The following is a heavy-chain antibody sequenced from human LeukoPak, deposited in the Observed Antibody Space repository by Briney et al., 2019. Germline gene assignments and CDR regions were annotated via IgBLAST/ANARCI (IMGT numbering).Heavy chain of an antibody. CDR2: ISAYNGNT. CDR3: ARAQGYCSGGSCYSYYYYGMDV. Sequence: HWASVKVSCKASGYTFTSYGISWVRQAPGQGLEWMGWISAYNGNTNYAQKLQGRVTMTTDTSTSTAYMELRSLRSDDTAVYCCARAQGYCSGGSCYSYYYYGMDVWGKGTTVTVSS. J-gene: IGHJ6*04. V-gene: IGHV1-18*04. D-gene: IGHD2-15*01. CDR1: GYTFTSYG.